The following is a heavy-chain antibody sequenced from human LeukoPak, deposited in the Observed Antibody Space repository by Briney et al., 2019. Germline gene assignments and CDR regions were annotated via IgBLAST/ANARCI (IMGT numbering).Heavy chain of an antibody. J-gene: IGHJ4*02. D-gene: IGHD4-17*01. CDR1: GFTFSSYS. Sequence: PGGSLRLSCAASGFTFSSYSMNWVRQAPGKGLEWLSYISSSSSTIYYADSVKGRFTISRDNAKNSLYLQMNSLRDEDTAVYYCARDFEATVTYYQPLDYWGQGTLVTVSS. CDR3: ARDFEATVTYYQPLDY. V-gene: IGHV3-48*02. CDR2: ISSSSSTI.